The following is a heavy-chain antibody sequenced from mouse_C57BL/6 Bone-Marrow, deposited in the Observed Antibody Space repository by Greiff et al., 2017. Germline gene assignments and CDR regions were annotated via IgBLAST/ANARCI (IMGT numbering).Heavy chain of an antibody. J-gene: IGHJ2*01. CDR2: IDPEIGDT. CDR3: SSFDGNYFDF. Sequence: EVQLQQSGAELVRPGASVKLSCTASGFNIKDDYIHWVKQRPEQGLEWIGWIDPEIGDTEYAPKFQGKATITSDTSSNTAYLQLSSLTSEDTAVYYFSSFDGNYFDFWGQGTPLTVAS. CDR1: GFNIKDDY. V-gene: IGHV14-4*01. D-gene: IGHD2-3*01.